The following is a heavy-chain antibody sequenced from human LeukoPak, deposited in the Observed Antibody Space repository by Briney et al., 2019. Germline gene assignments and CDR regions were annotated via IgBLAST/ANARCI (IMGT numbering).Heavy chain of an antibody. CDR3: ARGKTSQNIVTRKTYNWFDP. J-gene: IGHJ5*02. CDR2: ISSSSDYI. V-gene: IGHV3-21*01. Sequence: GGSLRLSCAASGFTFSSYNMNWVRQTPGKGLEWVSSISSSSDYIYYADSVKGRFTISRDNAKNSLYLQMKSLRAEDTAVYYCARGKTSQNIVTRKTYNWFDPWGQGTLDTVSS. CDR1: GFTFSSYN. D-gene: IGHD2/OR15-2a*01.